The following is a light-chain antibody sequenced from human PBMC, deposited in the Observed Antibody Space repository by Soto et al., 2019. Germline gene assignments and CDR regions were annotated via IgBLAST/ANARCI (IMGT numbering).Light chain of an antibody. CDR3: SSYTSSNTPVV. Sequence: QSVLTQPASVSGSPGQSITISCTGTSSDVGGYRYVSWYQQHPGKAPKLMIYEVSSRPSGVSNRFSGSKSGNTASLTFSGLQAEDEADYYCSSYTSSNTPVVFGGGTKLTVL. CDR2: EVS. V-gene: IGLV2-14*01. CDR1: SSDVGGYRY. J-gene: IGLJ2*01.